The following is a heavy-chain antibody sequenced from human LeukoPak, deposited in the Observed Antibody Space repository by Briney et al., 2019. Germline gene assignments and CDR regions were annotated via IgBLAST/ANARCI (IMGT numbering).Heavy chain of an antibody. J-gene: IGHJ5*02. CDR1: GFTFSNAW. V-gene: IGHV3-15*01. CDR2: IKSKTNGGTT. D-gene: IGHD6-6*01. Sequence: GGSLRLSCAASGFTFSNAWMAWVRQAPGKGLEWVGRIKSKTNGGTTDYPAPVKGRFTISRDDSKNTLYLQMNSLKIEDTAVYYCTTEYSSSYNWFNPWGQGTLVTVSS. CDR3: TTEYSSSYNWFNP.